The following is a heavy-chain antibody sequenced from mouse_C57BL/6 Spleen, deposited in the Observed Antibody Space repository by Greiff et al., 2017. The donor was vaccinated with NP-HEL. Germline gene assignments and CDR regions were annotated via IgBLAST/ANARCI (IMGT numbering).Heavy chain of an antibody. CDR2: INPNNGGT. Sequence: EVQLQQSGPELVKPGASVKMSCKASGYTFTDYHMHWVKQSHGKSLEWIGYINPNNGGTSYNQKFKGKATLTVNKSSSTAYMELRSLTSEDSAVYYCARGVLPQYFDYWGQGTTLTVSS. D-gene: IGHD5-5*01. CDR1: GYTFTDYH. V-gene: IGHV1-22*01. J-gene: IGHJ2*01. CDR3: ARGVLPQYFDY.